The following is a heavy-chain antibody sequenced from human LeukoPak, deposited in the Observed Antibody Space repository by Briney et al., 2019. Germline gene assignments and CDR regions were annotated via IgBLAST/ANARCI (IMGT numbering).Heavy chain of an antibody. CDR1: GGSISSGSYY. D-gene: IGHD2-15*01. J-gene: IGHJ4*02. Sequence: SETLSLTCTVSGGSISSGSYYWGWIRQPPGKGLEWIGSIYYSGSTYYNPSLKSRVTISVDRSKNQFSLKLSSVTAADTAVYYCARETTTGYWKTFDYWGQGTLVTVSS. CDR2: IYYSGST. CDR3: ARETTTGYWKTFDY. V-gene: IGHV4-39*07.